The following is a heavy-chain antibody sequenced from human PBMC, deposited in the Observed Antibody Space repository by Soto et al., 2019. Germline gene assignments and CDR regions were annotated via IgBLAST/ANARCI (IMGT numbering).Heavy chain of an antibody. Sequence: QVQLVQSEAEVKKPGASVKVSCKASGYTFTIYGISWVLQAPGQGLEWMGWISGYNGNTDYAQNLQDRVTLTTDVSPSSVYMELRSLRSDDTAVYYCARVDYYDSSGYYGYWGQGTLITVSS. J-gene: IGHJ4*02. CDR2: ISGYNGNT. D-gene: IGHD3-22*01. CDR1: GYTFTIYG. CDR3: ARVDYYDSSGYYGY. V-gene: IGHV1-18*04.